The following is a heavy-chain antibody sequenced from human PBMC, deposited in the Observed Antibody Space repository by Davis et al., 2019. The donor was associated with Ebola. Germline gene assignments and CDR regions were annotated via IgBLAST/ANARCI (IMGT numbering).Heavy chain of an antibody. CDR3: ARGGGSSWFAY. V-gene: IGHV3-23*01. J-gene: IGHJ5*01. D-gene: IGHD6-13*01. CDR1: GFTFHSYA. Sequence: PGGSLRLSCAASGFTFHSYAMSWVRQAPGKGLDWISAISGSGDTTYYADSVKGRFTISRDNSKNALYLQMNSLRAEDTAVYYCARGGGSSWFAYWGQGTLVTVSS. CDR2: ISGSGDTT.